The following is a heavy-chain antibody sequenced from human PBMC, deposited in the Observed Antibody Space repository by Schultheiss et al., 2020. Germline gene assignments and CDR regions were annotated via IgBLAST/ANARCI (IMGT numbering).Heavy chain of an antibody. Sequence: AAVKVSFKSSGSTFTSYVISWVRQAPGQGLEWMGWISAYNGNTNYAQKLQGRVTMTTDTSTRTAYMELRSLRSDDTAVYYCARDPSRQWPPDGGAFDIWGQGTMVTFSS. D-gene: IGHD6-19*01. J-gene: IGHJ3*02. CDR3: ARDPSRQWPPDGGAFDI. V-gene: IGHV1-18*01. CDR1: GSTFTSYV. CDR2: ISAYNGNT.